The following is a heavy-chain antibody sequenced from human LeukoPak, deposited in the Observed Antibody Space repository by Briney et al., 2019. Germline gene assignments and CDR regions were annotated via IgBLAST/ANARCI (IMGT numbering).Heavy chain of an antibody. D-gene: IGHD1-7*01. Sequence: KPGGSLRLSCAASGFTFSDYFMSWIRQAPGKGLEWVSYISSSGSTIYYADSVKGRFTISRDNAKNSLYLQMNSLRAEDTAVYYCASLNWNYKFFDYWGQGTLVTVSS. CDR3: ASLNWNYKFFDY. V-gene: IGHV3-11*01. CDR2: ISSSGSTI. CDR1: GFTFSDYF. J-gene: IGHJ4*02.